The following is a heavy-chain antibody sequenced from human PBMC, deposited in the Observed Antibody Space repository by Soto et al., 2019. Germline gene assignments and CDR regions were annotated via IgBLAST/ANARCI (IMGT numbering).Heavy chain of an antibody. D-gene: IGHD6-13*01. Sequence: PGGSLRLSCGASGFTFSSYWMSWVRQAPGKGLEWVANIKQDGSEKYYVDSVKGRFTISRDNAKNSLYLQMNSLRAEDTAVYYCAREGSSWTYYYYGMDVWGQGTTVTVSS. CDR1: GFTFSSYW. J-gene: IGHJ6*02. V-gene: IGHV3-7*01. CDR2: IKQDGSEK. CDR3: AREGSSWTYYYYGMDV.